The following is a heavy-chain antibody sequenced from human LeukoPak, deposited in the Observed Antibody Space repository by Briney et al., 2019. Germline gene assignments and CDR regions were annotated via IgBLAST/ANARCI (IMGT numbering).Heavy chain of an antibody. J-gene: IGHJ4*02. Sequence: SETLSLTCAVYGGSFSDYYWAWFRQPPGKGPEWIAAINHRGSTDYNPSLKSRVTISVDTSKKQFSLKLSSVTAADTAVYYCSREEKVGELLADFWGQGTLVTVST. CDR1: GGSFSDYY. D-gene: IGHD1-26*01. CDR2: INHRGST. V-gene: IGHV4-34*01. CDR3: SREEKVGELLADF.